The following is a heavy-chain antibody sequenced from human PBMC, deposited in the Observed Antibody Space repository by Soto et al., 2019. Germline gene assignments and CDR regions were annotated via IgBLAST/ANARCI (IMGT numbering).Heavy chain of an antibody. CDR1: GGSISSGGYS. Sequence: PSETLSLTCAVSGGSISSGGYSWSWIRQPPGKGLEWIGYIYHSGSTYYNPSLKSRVTISVDRSKNQFSLKLSSVTAADTAVYYCARRPTPGSSRTSLFDYWGQGTLVTVSS. CDR2: IYHSGST. V-gene: IGHV4-30-2*01. CDR3: ARRPTPGSSRTSLFDY. J-gene: IGHJ4*02. D-gene: IGHD3-10*01.